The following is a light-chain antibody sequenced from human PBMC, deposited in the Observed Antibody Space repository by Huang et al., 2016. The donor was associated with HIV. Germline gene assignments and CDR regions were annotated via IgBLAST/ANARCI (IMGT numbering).Light chain of an antibody. CDR3: QQYNNWLLS. J-gene: IGKJ4*01. CDR1: KSVNTN. Sequence: EIVMTQSPATLSLSPGERATLSCRANKSVNTNLAWYQQRFGPAPRLLIYGSSTRASGIPARFSGSGSGTDFTLTISSLQSEDVALYFCQQYNNWLLSFGGGTKVDI. CDR2: GSS. V-gene: IGKV3-15*01.